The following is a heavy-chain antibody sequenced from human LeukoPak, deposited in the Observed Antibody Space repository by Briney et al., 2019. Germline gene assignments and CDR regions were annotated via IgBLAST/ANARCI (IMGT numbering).Heavy chain of an antibody. CDR3: ARRVGATTSWFDP. D-gene: IGHD1-26*01. CDR1: GGSISSYY. CDR2: IYTSGST. Sequence: SETLSLTCTVSGGSISSYYWSWIRQPPGKGLEWIGYIYTSGSTNYNPSLKSRVTISVDTSKNQFSLKLSSETAADTAVYYCARRVGATTSWFDPWGQGTLVTVSS. V-gene: IGHV4-4*09. J-gene: IGHJ5*02.